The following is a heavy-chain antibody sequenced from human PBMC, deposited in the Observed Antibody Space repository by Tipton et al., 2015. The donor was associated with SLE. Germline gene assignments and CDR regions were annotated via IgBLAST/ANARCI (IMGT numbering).Heavy chain of an antibody. CDR1: GGSISSSSYY. Sequence: TLSLTCTVSGGSISSSSYYWGWIRQPPGKGLEWIGSIYYSGSTYYNPSLKSRVTISVDTSKNQFSLKLSSVTAADTAVYYCARGGQWLLYYFDYWGQGTLVTVSS. J-gene: IGHJ4*02. D-gene: IGHD6-19*01. V-gene: IGHV4-39*07. CDR2: IYYSGST. CDR3: ARGGQWLLYYFDY.